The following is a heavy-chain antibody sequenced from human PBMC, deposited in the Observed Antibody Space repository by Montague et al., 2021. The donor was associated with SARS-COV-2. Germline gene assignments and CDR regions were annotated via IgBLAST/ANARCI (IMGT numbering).Heavy chain of an antibody. J-gene: IGHJ6*02. CDR1: GFTFRNYG. CDR3: ATELGIAAAGHGMGV. Sequence: SLRLSCATSGFTFRNYGMHWVRQAPGKGLEWVAVTWSDGSIKDYAESVKGRFTISRDNSQKTVSLQMDGLRAEDTAVYFCATELGIAAAGHGMGVWGQGTTVTVSS. V-gene: IGHV3-33*08. D-gene: IGHD6-13*01. CDR2: TWSDGSIK.